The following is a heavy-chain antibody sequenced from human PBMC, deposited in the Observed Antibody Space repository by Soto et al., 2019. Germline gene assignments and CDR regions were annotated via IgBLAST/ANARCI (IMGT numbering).Heavy chain of an antibody. CDR1: GGSISSGGYS. CDR3: ARDRLQGWFDP. J-gene: IGHJ5*02. D-gene: IGHD4-4*01. CDR2: IYYSGSI. V-gene: IGHV4-30-2*01. Sequence: TLSLTCAVSGGSISSGGYSWSWIRQPPGKGLEWIGYIYYSGSIYNNPSLKSRVTISVDRSKNQFSLKLSSVTAADTAVYYCARDRLQGWFDPWGQGTLVTVSS.